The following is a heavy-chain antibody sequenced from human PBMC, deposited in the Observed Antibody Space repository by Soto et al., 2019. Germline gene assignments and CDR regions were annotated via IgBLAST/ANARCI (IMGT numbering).Heavy chain of an antibody. J-gene: IGHJ4*02. CDR3: AREGSYSDYSFAHGIQLWCFDF. D-gene: IGHD4-4*01. CDR1: GACIYTSY. Sequence: RLWRTCSVSGACIYTSYCNVVRQPSGKGLEWIWRIFSSGSTSFNPSLESRVAMSLDTSKTHFSLNLSSVTVPDMDVYYCAREGSYSDYSFAHGIQLWCFDFWGQRALVTVYS. V-gene: IGHV4-4*07. CDR2: IFSSGST.